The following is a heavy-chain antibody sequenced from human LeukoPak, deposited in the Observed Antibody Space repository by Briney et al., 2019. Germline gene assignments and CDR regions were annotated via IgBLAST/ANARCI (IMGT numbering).Heavy chain of an antibody. CDR1: GFTVSNSY. CDR2: VYSGGNT. Sequence: QSGGSLRLSCATSGFTVSNSYISWVRQAPGKGLEWVSVVYSGGNTYYADSVKGRFTISRDNAKNTLYLQMNSLRAEDTAVYYCARTGITMVRGSQGMDVWGQGTTVTVSS. J-gene: IGHJ6*02. CDR3: ARTGITMVRGSQGMDV. D-gene: IGHD3-10*01. V-gene: IGHV3-53*01.